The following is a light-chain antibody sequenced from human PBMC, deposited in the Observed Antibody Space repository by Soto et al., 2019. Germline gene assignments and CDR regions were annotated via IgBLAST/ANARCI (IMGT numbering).Light chain of an antibody. CDR3: QQYGSSPPWT. CDR1: QYVSSSY. Sequence: EIVLTQSPGTLSLSPGERATLSCRASQYVSSSYLAWYQQKPGQAPRLLIYAASSRATGIPDRFSGSGSGTDFTFSISRLEPEDFAVYYCQQYGSSPPWTCGQGTKVEIK. J-gene: IGKJ1*01. CDR2: AAS. V-gene: IGKV3-20*01.